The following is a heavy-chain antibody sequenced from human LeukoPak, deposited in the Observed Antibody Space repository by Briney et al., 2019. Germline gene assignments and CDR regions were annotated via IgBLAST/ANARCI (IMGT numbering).Heavy chain of an antibody. CDR1: GFTFSSYS. V-gene: IGHV3-48*04. J-gene: IGHJ4*02. CDR2: MSRSGSPI. Sequence: GGSLRLSCAASGFTFSSYSMNWVRRAPGKGLEWLSYMSRSGSPIYYADCVRGRFTISRDNAKNSLYLQMSSLRAEDTAVYYCARVRYNSGYIFDFWGQGTLVTVSS. D-gene: IGHD5-18*01. CDR3: ARVRYNSGYIFDF.